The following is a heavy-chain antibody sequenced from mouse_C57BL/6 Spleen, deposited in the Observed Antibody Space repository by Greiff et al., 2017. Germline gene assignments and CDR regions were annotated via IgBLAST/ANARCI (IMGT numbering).Heavy chain of an antibody. CDR3: ARHSNYLYYYAMGY. V-gene: IGHV5-2*01. J-gene: IGHJ4*01. Sequence: DVMLVESGGGLVQPGESLKLSCESNEYEFPSHDMSWVRKTPEKRLELVAAINSDGGSTYYPDTMERRFIISRDNAKKSLYLQMSSLRSEDTALYYCARHSNYLYYYAMGYWGQGTSVTVSS. CDR1: EYEFPSHD. CDR2: INSDGGST. D-gene: IGHD2-5*01.